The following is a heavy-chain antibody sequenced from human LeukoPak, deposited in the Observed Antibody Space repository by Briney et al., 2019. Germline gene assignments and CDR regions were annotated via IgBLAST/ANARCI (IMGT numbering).Heavy chain of an antibody. Sequence: SETLSLTCTVSGGSISSGSYYWSWIRQPAGKGLEWIGRIYTSGSTNYNPSLKSRVTISVDTSKNQFSLKLSSVTAADTAVYYCAKEDSSSSNFHYWGQGTLVTVSS. CDR1: GGSISSGSYY. CDR3: AKEDSSSSNFHY. CDR2: IYTSGST. V-gene: IGHV4-61*02. D-gene: IGHD6-6*01. J-gene: IGHJ4*02.